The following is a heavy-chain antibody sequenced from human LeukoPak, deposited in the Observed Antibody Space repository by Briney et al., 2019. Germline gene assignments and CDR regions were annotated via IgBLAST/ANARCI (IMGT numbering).Heavy chain of an antibody. J-gene: IGHJ4*02. Sequence: GGSLRLSCAASGFTFDDYGMSWVRQAPGKGLEWVSGINWNGGSTGYADSVKGRFTISRDNAKNSLYLQMNSLRAEDTALYYCARGTLKAAATDFDYWGQGTLVTVAS. CDR1: GFTFDDYG. V-gene: IGHV3-20*04. CDR3: ARGTLKAAATDFDY. D-gene: IGHD6-13*01. CDR2: INWNGGST.